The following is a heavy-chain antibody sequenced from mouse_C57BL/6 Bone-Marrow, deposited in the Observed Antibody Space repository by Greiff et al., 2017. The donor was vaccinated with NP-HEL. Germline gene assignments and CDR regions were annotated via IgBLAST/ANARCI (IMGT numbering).Heavy chain of an antibody. D-gene: IGHD1-1*01. V-gene: IGHV14-4*01. CDR3: TTVEFITGFDY. J-gene: IGHJ2*01. CDR2: IDPENGDT. CDR1: GFNIKDAY. Sequence: EVQLQESGAELVRPGASVKLSCTASGFNIKDAYMHWVKQRPEQGLEWIGWIDPENGDTEYASKFQGKATITADTSSNTAYLQLSSLTSEDTAVYYCTTVEFITGFDYWGQGTTLTVSS.